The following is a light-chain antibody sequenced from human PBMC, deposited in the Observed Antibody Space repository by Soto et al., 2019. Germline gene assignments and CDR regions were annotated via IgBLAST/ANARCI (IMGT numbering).Light chain of an antibody. J-gene: IGKJ1*01. CDR1: QSISSW. CDR2: KAS. Sequence: DIQMTQSPSTLSASVGDRVTITCRASQSISSWLAWYQQKPGKAPKLLIYKASSLESGVPSRFSGSGSGTEFTLTISSLQPDYFATYYCQQYNSACTFGQGTKVEIK. CDR3: QQYNSACT. V-gene: IGKV1-5*03.